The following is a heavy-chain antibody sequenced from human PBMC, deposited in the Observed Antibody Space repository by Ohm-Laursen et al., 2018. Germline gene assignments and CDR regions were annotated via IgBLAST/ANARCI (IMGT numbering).Heavy chain of an antibody. CDR3: AREQFDYNVPLPRGGMDV. J-gene: IGHJ6*02. CDR1: GFSFSTYS. CDR2: VSGSGYTK. Sequence: SLRLSCSASGFSFSTYSMNWVRQAPGKGLEWVSHVSGSGYTKYYGDSVKGRFTISRDNAKNSLYLQMNSLRADDTAVYYCAREQFDYNVPLPRGGMDVWGQGTTVTVSS. V-gene: IGHV3-48*01. D-gene: IGHD4/OR15-4a*01.